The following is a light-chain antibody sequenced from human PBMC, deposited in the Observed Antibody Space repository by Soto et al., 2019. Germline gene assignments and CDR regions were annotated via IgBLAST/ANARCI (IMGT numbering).Light chain of an antibody. J-gene: IGKJ1*01. Sequence: DIQMTQSPSSLSASVGDRVSITCRATQSISTSLNWYQQKPGKAPNLLIYAASNLQSGVPSRFSGSGSGADLTLTISSLQPEDFATYYCQQSYSTPGFGQGTKVEIK. V-gene: IGKV1-39*01. CDR3: QQSYSTPG. CDR1: QSISTS. CDR2: AAS.